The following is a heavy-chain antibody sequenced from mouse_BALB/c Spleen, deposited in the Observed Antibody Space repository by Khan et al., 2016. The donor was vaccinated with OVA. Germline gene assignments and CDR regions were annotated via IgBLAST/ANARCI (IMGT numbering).Heavy chain of an antibody. CDR1: GYTFTDYS. CDR3: AGRKHWYVDV. V-gene: IGHV9-2-1*01. CDR2: INTETGEP. Sequence: QIQLVQSGPELKKPGETVKISCKASGYTFTDYSMHWVKQAPGKGLKWMGWINTETGEPTYVDDFKGRFVFSLETSASTAYLPITNLKNEDTATYFCAGRKHWYVDVWGAGTTVTVSS. J-gene: IGHJ1*01.